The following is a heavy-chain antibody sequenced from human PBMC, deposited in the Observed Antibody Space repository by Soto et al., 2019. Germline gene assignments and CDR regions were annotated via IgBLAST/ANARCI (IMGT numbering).Heavy chain of an antibody. D-gene: IGHD6-6*01. CDR1: GFTFSSYS. V-gene: IGHV3-21*01. J-gene: IGHJ6*02. CDR2: ISSSSSYI. CDR3: ARDREQLQGGMEV. Sequence: PGGSLRLSCAASGFTFSSYSMNWVRQAPGKGLEWVSSISSSSSYIYYADSVKGRFTISRDNAKNSLYLQMNSLRAEDTAVYYCARDREQLQGGMEVWGQGTTVTVSS.